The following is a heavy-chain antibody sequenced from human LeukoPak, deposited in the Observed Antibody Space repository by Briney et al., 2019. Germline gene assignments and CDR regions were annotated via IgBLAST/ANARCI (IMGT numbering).Heavy chain of an antibody. CDR2: IRYDGSNK. V-gene: IGHV3-30*02. CDR1: GFTFSSYG. D-gene: IGHD6-13*01. Sequence: GGSLRLSCAASGFTFSSYGMHWVRQAPGKGLEWVAFIRYDGSNKYYADSVKGRFTISRDNSKNTLYLQMNSLRAEDTAVYYCASAGHYYYYMDVWGKGTTVTISS. J-gene: IGHJ6*03. CDR3: ASAGHYYYYMDV.